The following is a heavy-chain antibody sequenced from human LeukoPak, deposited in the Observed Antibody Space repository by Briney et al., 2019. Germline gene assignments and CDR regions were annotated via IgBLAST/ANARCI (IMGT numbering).Heavy chain of an antibody. D-gene: IGHD2-15*01. V-gene: IGHV4-59*11. CDR3: ARGYCSGGSCYVPCDY. J-gene: IGHJ4*02. CDR1: GGSISSHY. CDR2: IYYSGST. Sequence: SETLSLTCTVSGGSISSHYWSWIRQPPGKGLEWIGYIYYSGSTNYNPSLKSRVTISVDTSKNQFSLKLSSVTAADTAVYYCARGYCSGGSCYVPCDYWGQGTLVNVSS.